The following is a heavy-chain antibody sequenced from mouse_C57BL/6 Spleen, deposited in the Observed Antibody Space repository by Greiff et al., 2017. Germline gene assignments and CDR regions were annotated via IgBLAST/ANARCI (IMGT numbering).Heavy chain of an antibody. J-gene: IGHJ4*01. CDR1: GYTFTDYN. CDR3: ARMKPLYGYDGFYYAMDY. V-gene: IGHV1-18*01. Sequence: EVKLQQSGPELVKPGASVKIPCKASGYTFTDYNMDWVKQSHGKSLEWIGDINPNNGGTIYNQKFKGKATLTVDKSSSTAYMELRSLTSEDTAFYYCARMKPLYGYDGFYYAMDYWGQGTSVTVSS. D-gene: IGHD2-2*01. CDR2: INPNNGGT.